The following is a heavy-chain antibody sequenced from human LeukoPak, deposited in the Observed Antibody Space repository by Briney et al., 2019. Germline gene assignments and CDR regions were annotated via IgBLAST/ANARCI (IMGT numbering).Heavy chain of an antibody. CDR3: ARQGEGYDILTGYFYFDY. CDR2: IYYSGST. Sequence: PSETLSLTCTVSGGSISSYYWSWIRQPPGKGLEWIGYIYYSGSTNYNPSLKSRGTISVDTSKNQFSLKLSSVTAADTAVYYCARQGEGYDILTGYFYFDYWGQGTLVTVSS. V-gene: IGHV4-59*08. D-gene: IGHD3-9*01. J-gene: IGHJ4*02. CDR1: GGSISSYY.